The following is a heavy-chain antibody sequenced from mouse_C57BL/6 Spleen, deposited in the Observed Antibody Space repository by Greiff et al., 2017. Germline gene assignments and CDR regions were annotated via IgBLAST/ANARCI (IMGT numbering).Heavy chain of an antibody. D-gene: IGHD1-1*01. Sequence: VQLQQSGPVLVKPGASVKMSCKASGYTFTDYYMNWVKQSHGKSLEWIGVINPYNGGTSYNQKFKGKATLTVDKSSSTAYMELNSLTSEDSAVYYCAIPRDYGSSVDYWGQGTTLTVSS. CDR1: GYTFTDYY. J-gene: IGHJ2*01. CDR2: INPYNGGT. CDR3: AIPRDYGSSVDY. V-gene: IGHV1-19*01.